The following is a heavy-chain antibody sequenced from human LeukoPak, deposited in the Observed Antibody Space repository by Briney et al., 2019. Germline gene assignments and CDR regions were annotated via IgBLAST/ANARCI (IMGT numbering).Heavy chain of an antibody. Sequence: GGTLRLSCAASGFTFSSYGMSWVRQAPGKGLEWVSAISGSGGSTYYADSVKGRFTISRDNSKNTLYLQMNSLKAEDTAVYYCAKDWYGSRSPLDVWGKGTTVTISS. CDR3: AKDWYGSRSPLDV. D-gene: IGHD6-13*01. J-gene: IGHJ6*04. V-gene: IGHV3-23*01. CDR2: ISGSGGST. CDR1: GFTFSSYG.